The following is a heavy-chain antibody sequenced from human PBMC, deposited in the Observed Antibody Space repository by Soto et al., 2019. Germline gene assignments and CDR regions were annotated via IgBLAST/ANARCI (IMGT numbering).Heavy chain of an antibody. J-gene: IGHJ4*02. CDR1: GFTFSSYA. D-gene: IGHD3-10*01. CDR2: IWYDGSNK. Sequence: QPGGSLRLSCAASGFTFSSYAMSWVRQAPGKGLEWVAVIWYDGSNKYYADSVKGRFTISRDNSKNTLYLQMNSLRAEDTAVYYCARDHDGPGSYFDYWGQGTLVTVSS. V-gene: IGHV3-33*08. CDR3: ARDHDGPGSYFDY.